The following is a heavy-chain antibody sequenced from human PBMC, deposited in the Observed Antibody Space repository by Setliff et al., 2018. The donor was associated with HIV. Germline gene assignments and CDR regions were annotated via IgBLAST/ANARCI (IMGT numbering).Heavy chain of an antibody. Sequence: KTSETLSLTCTVSGGSISSSSYYWGWIRQPPGKGLEWIGSIYYSGSTYYNPSLKSRVTISVDTSKNQFSLKLTSVTAADTAVYYCARAVTMVRGVIVQFDPWGQGTLVTVSS. CDR3: ARAVTMVRGVIVQFDP. D-gene: IGHD3-10*01. CDR1: GGSISSSSYY. J-gene: IGHJ5*02. V-gene: IGHV4-39*07. CDR2: IYYSGST.